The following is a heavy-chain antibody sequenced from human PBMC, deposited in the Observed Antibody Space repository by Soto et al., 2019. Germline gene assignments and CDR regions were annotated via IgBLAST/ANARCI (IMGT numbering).Heavy chain of an antibody. CDR2: IYYSGST. J-gene: IGHJ4*02. V-gene: IGHV4-30-4*01. Sequence: QVQLQESGPGLVKPSQTLSLTCTVSGGSISSGDYYWSWIRQPPGKGLEWIGYIYYSGSTYYNPSLKSRVTISVDTSKNQFSLKLSSVTAAGTAVYYCARGPPYYDFWSGYSALDYWGQGTLVTVSS. CDR1: GGSISSGDYY. CDR3: ARGPPYYDFWSGYSALDY. D-gene: IGHD3-3*01.